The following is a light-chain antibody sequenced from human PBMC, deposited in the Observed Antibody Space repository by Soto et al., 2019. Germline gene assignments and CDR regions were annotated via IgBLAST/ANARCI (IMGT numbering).Light chain of an antibody. V-gene: IGKV1-5*03. CDR2: KAS. Sequence: DIQMTQSPSTLSASVGDRVTITCRASQSISSWLAWYQQKPGKAPKLLIYKASSLESGVPSRFSGSGSGTEFTLTISRLQTDDFATYYCQQYNSHSRTFGQGTKLDIK. J-gene: IGKJ1*01. CDR3: QQYNSHSRT. CDR1: QSISSW.